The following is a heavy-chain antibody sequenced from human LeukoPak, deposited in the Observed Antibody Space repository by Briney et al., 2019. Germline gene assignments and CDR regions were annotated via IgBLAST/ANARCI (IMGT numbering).Heavy chain of an antibody. J-gene: IGHJ6*02. Sequence: PGGSLRLSCAASGFTLSSNYMSWVRQAPGKGLEWVSVIYSGGSTYYADSVKGRFTISRDNSKNTLYLQMNSLRAEDTAVYYCAREGKPSSYYYGMDVWGQGTTVTVSS. V-gene: IGHV3-66*02. CDR2: IYSGGST. CDR1: GFTLSSNY. CDR3: AREGKPSSYYYGMDV.